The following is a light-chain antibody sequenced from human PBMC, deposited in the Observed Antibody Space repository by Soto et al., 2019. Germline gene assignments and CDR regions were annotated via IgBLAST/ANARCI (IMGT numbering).Light chain of an antibody. CDR1: QSVSTSY. J-gene: IGKJ1*01. V-gene: IGKV3D-20*02. CDR3: QQRSNWPRT. Sequence: EIVLTQSPGTLSLSPGERATLSFRASQSVSTSYLAWYQQKLGQAPRLLIYGASTRATGIPDRFSGSGSGTDFTLPISSLEPEDFAVYYCQQRSNWPRTFGQGTKVDIK. CDR2: GAS.